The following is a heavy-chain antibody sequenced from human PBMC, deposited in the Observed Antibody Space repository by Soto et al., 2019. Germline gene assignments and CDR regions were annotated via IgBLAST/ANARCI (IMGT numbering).Heavy chain of an antibody. CDR1: GGSFSGYY. CDR3: ARGRGWCSSTSCPYNWFDP. D-gene: IGHD2-2*01. J-gene: IGHJ5*02. V-gene: IGHV4-34*01. Sequence: QVQLQQWGAGLLKPSETLSLTCAVYGGSFSGYYWSWIRQPPGKGLEWIGEINHSGSTNYNPSLKSRVTISVDTSKNLFYLKLSSVTAADTAVYYCARGRGWCSSTSCPYNWFDPWGQGTLVTVSS. CDR2: INHSGST.